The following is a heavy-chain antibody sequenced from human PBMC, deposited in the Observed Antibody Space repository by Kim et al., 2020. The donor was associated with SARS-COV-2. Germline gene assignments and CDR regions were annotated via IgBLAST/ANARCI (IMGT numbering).Heavy chain of an antibody. D-gene: IGHD3-10*01. Sequence: SLKSRVTISVDTSKNQFSLKLSSVTAADTAVYYCARGGNRLWFRPYGMDVWGQGTTVTVSS. CDR3: ARGGNRLWFRPYGMDV. V-gene: IGHV4-34*01. J-gene: IGHJ6*02.